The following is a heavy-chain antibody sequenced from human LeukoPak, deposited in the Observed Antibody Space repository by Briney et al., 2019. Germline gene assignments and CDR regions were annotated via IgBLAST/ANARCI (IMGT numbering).Heavy chain of an antibody. CDR3: ATHYDFWSGYYKGGARKGY. J-gene: IGHJ4*02. V-gene: IGHV3-21*01. D-gene: IGHD3-3*01. Sequence: PGGSLRLSCAASGFTFSSYSMTWVRQAPGKGLEWVSSISSSSSYIYYADSVKGRFTISRDNAKNSLYLQMNSLRAEDTAVYYCATHYDFWSGYYKGGARKGYWGQGTLVTVSS. CDR1: GFTFSSYS. CDR2: ISSSSSYI.